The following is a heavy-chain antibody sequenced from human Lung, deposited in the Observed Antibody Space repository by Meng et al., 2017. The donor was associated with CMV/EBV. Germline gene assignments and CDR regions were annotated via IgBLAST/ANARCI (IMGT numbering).Heavy chain of an antibody. CDR3: AGDPTVDRAGRQRAAPKNWFDP. CDR2: ISSSGNYI. D-gene: IGHD5-18*01. V-gene: IGHV3-21*01. CDR1: GFTFSAYR. Sequence: GESLKISCAASGFTFSAYRMNWLRQAPGKGLEWVSSISSSGNYIYYTASVKGRFTISRDNAMNSLYLHMSSLRAEDTAIYYCAGDPTVDRAGRQRAAPKNWFDPXGLGXLVTVSS. J-gene: IGHJ5*02.